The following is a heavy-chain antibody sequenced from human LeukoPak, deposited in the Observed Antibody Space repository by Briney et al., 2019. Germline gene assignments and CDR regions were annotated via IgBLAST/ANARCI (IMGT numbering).Heavy chain of an antibody. CDR3: AKDEVGGHFEY. CDR2: IKSDGCEK. J-gene: IGHJ4*02. Sequence: GGSLRLSCVASGGFTFSSHWMSWVRQTPGKGLEWVANIKSDGCEKYYVDSVKGRFTISRDNAKNSVHLQMNNLRVEDTAVYYCAKDEVGGHFEYWGQGILVTVSS. V-gene: IGHV3-7*01. CDR1: GGFTFSSHW.